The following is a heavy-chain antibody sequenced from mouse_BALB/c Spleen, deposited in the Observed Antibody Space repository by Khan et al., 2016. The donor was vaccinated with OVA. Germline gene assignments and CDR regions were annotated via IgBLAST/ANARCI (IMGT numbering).Heavy chain of an antibody. CDR1: GFTFSTYG. J-gene: IGHJ2*01. CDR2: ISGDSSTI. Sequence: EVMLVESGGGLVQPGGSRKLSCAASGFTFSTYGMHWVRQAPEKGLEWVAYISGDSSTIYYAATVNGRFTIYRDNPKNTLFLKMTSLMSEDTARYYCATSYFYGYYFDYWGPGTTLTVSA. V-gene: IGHV5-17*02. D-gene: IGHD1-1*01. CDR3: ATSYFYGYYFDY.